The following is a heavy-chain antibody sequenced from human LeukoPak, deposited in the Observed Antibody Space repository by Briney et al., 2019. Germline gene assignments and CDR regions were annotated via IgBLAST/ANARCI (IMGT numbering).Heavy chain of an antibody. CDR3: AGELELTFDP. D-gene: IGHD4/OR15-4a*01. CDR1: GGTFSSYA. V-gene: IGHV1-69*05. CDR2: IIPIFGTA. J-gene: IGHJ5*02. Sequence: ASVKVSCKASGGTFSSYAISWVRQAPGQGLEWMGGIIPIFGTANYAQKFQGRVTITTDESTSTAYMELSSLRSEDTAVYYCAGELELTFDPWGQGTLVTVSS.